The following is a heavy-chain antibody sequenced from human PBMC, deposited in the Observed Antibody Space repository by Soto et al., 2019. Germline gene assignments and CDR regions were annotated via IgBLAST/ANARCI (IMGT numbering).Heavy chain of an antibody. CDR3: ARERTRYFDWLLTHFDY. J-gene: IGHJ4*02. CDR2: INHSGST. D-gene: IGHD3-9*01. Sequence: SETSLTCAVYGGSFSGYYWSWIRQPPGKGLEWIGEINHSGSTNYNPSLKSRVTISVDTSKNQFSLKLSSVTAADTAVYYCARERTRYFDWLLTHFDYWGQGTLVTVSS. V-gene: IGHV4-34*01. CDR1: GGSFSGYY.